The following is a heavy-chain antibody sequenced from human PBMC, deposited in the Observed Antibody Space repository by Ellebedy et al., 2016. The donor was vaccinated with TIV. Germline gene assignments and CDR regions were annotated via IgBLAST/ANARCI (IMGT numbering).Heavy chain of an antibody. CDR3: AREGYYDSSGYPDAFDI. CDR2: ISYDGSNK. CDR1: GFTFSSYA. V-gene: IGHV3-30*04. J-gene: IGHJ3*02. D-gene: IGHD3-22*01. Sequence: GESLKISCAASGFTFSSYAMHWVRQAPGKGLEWVAVISYDGSNKYYADSVKGRFTISRDNSKNTLYLQMNSLRAEDTAVYYCAREGYYDSSGYPDAFDIWGQGTMVTVSS.